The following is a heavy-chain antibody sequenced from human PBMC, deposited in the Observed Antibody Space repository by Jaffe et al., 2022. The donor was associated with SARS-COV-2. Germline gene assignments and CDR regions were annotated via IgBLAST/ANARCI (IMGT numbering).Heavy chain of an antibody. J-gene: IGHJ6*02. CDR2: INPRGGAT. CDR3: ARGQTTVTTGGTYKYYGMDV. CDR1: GYTFINYY. V-gene: IGHV1-46*01. D-gene: IGHD4-17*01. Sequence: QVQLVQSGAEVKRPGASVKVSCKASGYTFINYYIHWVRRAPGQGLEWMAIINPRGGATDYAQSFQGRVTVTRDTSTGTVYMELSSLGSDDTAVYYCARGQTTVTTGGTYKYYGMDVWGPGTTVTVSS.